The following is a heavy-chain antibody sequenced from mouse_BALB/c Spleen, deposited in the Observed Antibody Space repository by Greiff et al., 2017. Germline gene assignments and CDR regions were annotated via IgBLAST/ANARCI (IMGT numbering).Heavy chain of an antibody. J-gene: IGHJ2*01. CDR1: GYTFTSYW. Sequence: LQQPGSELVRPGASVKLSCKASGYTFTSYWMHWVKQRHGQGLEWIGNIYPGSGSTNYDEKFKSKGTLTVDTSSSTAYMHLSSLTSEDSAVYYCTREGDSFDYWGQGTTRTVSS. CDR2: IYPGSGST. CDR3: TREGDSFDY. V-gene: IGHV1S22*01.